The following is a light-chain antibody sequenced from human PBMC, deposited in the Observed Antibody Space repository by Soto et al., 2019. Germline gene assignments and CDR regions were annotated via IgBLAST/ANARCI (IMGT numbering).Light chain of an antibody. CDR2: EVS. V-gene: IGLV2-14*01. Sequence: QSALTQPASVSGSPGQSITICCTGTSXDVGGYNYVSWYQQHPGKAPKLMIYEVSNRPSGVSNRFSGSKSSNTASLTISGLQAEDEADYYCSSYTSSSTLVFGTGTKVTVL. J-gene: IGLJ1*01. CDR3: SSYTSSSTLV. CDR1: SXDVGGYNY.